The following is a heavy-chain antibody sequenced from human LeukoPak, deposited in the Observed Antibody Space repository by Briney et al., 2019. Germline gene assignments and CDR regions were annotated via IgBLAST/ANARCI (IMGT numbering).Heavy chain of an antibody. CDR2: INPNSGGT. CDR1: GYTFTGYY. J-gene: IGHJ6*03. Sequence: GASVTVSCKASGYTFTGYYMHWVRQAPGQGLEWMGWINPNSGGTNYAQKFQGRVTMTRDTSISTAYMELSRLRSDDTAVYYCARARGDYDFWSGRSYYMDVWGKGTTVTVSS. D-gene: IGHD3-3*01. V-gene: IGHV1-2*02. CDR3: ARARGDYDFWSGRSYYMDV.